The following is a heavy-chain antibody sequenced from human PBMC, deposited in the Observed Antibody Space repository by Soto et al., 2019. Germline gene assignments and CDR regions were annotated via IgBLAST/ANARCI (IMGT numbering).Heavy chain of an antibody. D-gene: IGHD3-16*01. V-gene: IGHV1-24*01. CDR3: ATTMITFGRVFVNSFDS. Sequence: ASVKVSCKVSGYTLTELSMHWVRQAPGKGLEWMGGFDPEDGETIYAQKFQGRVTMTEDTSTDTAYMELSSLRSEDTAVYYCATTMITFGRVFVNSFDSWGQGTLVTVSS. CDR1: GYTLTELS. CDR2: FDPEDGET. J-gene: IGHJ5*01.